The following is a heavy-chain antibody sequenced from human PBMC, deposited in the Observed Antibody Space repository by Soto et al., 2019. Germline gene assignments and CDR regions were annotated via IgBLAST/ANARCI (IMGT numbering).Heavy chain of an antibody. D-gene: IGHD2-21*01. Sequence: GGSLRLSCVASGFTFSAYGMHWVRQSPGKGLEWVAAISNDGNTNYYADSVKGRFTISRDNSTNTLDLHMNSSGSADTAVYYCSKDRVSEHKNGLPQVHWGQVTLVTV. CDR3: SKDRVSEHKNGLPQVH. V-gene: IGHV3-30*18. J-gene: IGHJ4*02. CDR2: ISNDGNTN. CDR1: GFTFSAYG.